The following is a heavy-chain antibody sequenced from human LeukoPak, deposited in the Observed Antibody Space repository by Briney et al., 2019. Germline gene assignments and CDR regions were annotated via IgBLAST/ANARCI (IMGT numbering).Heavy chain of an antibody. CDR1: GGSISGSSYY. CDR3: ACRVDTAMVIAY. CDR2: LYYTGST. Sequence: SETLSLTCTVSGGSISGSSYYWGWIRQPPGKGLEWNGTLYYTGSTYYNPSLKSRVTISVDTSKNQFSLKLSSVTAADTAVYYCACRVDTAMVIAYWGQGILVTVSS. V-gene: IGHV4-39*01. J-gene: IGHJ4*02. D-gene: IGHD5-18*01.